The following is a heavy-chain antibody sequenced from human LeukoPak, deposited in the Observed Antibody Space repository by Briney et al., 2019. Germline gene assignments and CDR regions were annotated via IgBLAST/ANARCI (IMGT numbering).Heavy chain of an antibody. CDR2: SYWDDDK. Sequence: SGPTLVNPTQTLTLTCTFSGFSLSTSGVGVGWIRQPPGKALEWLALSYWDDDKRYSPSLKSRLTITKDTSKNQVVLTMSNMDPVDTAIYFFMQKTAYDIPDKDAFDIWGQGTMVSVSS. V-gene: IGHV2-5*02. D-gene: IGHD3-9*01. CDR3: MQKTAYDIPDKDAFDI. CDR1: GFSLSTSGVG. J-gene: IGHJ3*02.